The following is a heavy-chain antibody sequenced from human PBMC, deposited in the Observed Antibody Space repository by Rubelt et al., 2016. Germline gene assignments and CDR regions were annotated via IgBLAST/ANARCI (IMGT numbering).Heavy chain of an antibody. V-gene: IGHV1-2*02. Sequence: QVQLVQSGSELKKPGASVKVSCKASGGTFSSYAISWVRQAPGQGLAWMGRINPNSGGTNYAQKFHGRVTMTRDTSISTAYMELSRLRSDDTAVYYCARGVGTAFNPWGQGTLVTVSS. CDR3: ARGVGTAFNP. D-gene: IGHD1-1*01. CDR2: INPNSGGT. CDR1: GGTFSSYA. J-gene: IGHJ5*02.